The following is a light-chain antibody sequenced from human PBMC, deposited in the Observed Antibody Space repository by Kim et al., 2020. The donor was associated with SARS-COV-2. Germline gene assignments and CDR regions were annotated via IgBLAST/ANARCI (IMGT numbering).Light chain of an antibody. Sequence: ASVGDRVTIAGRASQDITTHLAWYQQKPVRAPKLLIYKASILESGVPSRFSGSGSGTDFTLSISSLQPDDFATFYCQQYESSPWTFGRGTKVDIK. CDR2: KAS. CDR1: QDITTH. J-gene: IGKJ1*01. CDR3: QQYESSPWT. V-gene: IGKV1-5*03.